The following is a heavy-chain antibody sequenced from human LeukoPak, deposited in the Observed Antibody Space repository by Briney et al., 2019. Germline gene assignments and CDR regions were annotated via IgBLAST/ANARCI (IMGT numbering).Heavy chain of an antibody. Sequence: GGSLRISCAASGFTFDDYGMSWVRLAPGRRLEWVSGITWNAEKTAYAETVKGRFTISRDNAKNSLYLQMNSLSAEDTALYYCARDWRSGYSIDNWGQGTPVTVSS. V-gene: IGHV3-20*04. D-gene: IGHD6-19*01. CDR2: ITWNAEKT. J-gene: IGHJ4*02. CDR3: ARDWRSGYSIDN. CDR1: GFTFDDYG.